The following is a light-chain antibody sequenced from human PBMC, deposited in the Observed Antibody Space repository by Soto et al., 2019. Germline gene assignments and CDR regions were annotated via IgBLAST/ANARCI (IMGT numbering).Light chain of an antibody. Sequence: QSVLTPPASVSGSPGQSIAISCTGTSSDVGSYDFVSWYQQHPGKVPKLMIYDVNNRPSGVSDRFSGSKSGNTASLTISGLQAEDEADYYCTSFTTRSTHVFGTGTKVTVL. CDR2: DVN. CDR1: SSDVGSYDF. CDR3: TSFTTRSTHV. J-gene: IGLJ1*01. V-gene: IGLV2-14*03.